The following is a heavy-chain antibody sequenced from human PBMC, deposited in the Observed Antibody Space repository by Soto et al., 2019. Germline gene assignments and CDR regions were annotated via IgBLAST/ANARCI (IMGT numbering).Heavy chain of an antibody. CDR2: ISYDGSNK. V-gene: IGHV3-30*18. D-gene: IGHD3-9*01. Sequence: GGSLRLSCAASGFTFSSYGMHWVRQAPGKGLEWVAVISYDGSNKYYADSVKGRFTISRDNSKNTLYLQMNSLRAEDTAVYYCAKPPPGILVIDYWGQGTLVTVSS. CDR3: AKPPPGILVIDY. J-gene: IGHJ4*02. CDR1: GFTFSSYG.